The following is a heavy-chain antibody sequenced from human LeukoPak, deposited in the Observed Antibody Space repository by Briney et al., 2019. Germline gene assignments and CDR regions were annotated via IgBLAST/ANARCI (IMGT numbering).Heavy chain of an antibody. Sequence: PSETLSLTCTVSGGSISSGSYYWSWIRQPAGKGLEWIGRIYTSGSTNYNPSLKSRVTMSVDTSKNQFSPKLSSVTAADTAVYYCAIDLEDPYYFDYWGQGTLVTVSS. J-gene: IGHJ4*02. CDR3: AIDLEDPYYFDY. CDR1: GGSISSGSYY. V-gene: IGHV4-61*02. CDR2: IYTSGST.